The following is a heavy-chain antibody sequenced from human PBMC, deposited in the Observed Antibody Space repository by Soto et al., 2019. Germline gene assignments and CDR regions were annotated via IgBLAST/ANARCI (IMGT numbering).Heavy chain of an antibody. J-gene: IGHJ4*02. D-gene: IGHD2-2*03. V-gene: IGHV3-49*03. CDR2: IRSKAYGGTT. CDR1: GFTFGDYA. Sequence: EVQLVESGGGLVQPGRSLRLSCTASGFTFGDYAMSWFRQAPGKGLEWVGFIRSKAYGGTTEYAASVKGRFTISRDDSKSIAYLQMNSLKTEDTAVYYCTRDVDIVVVPAPHTPFDYWGQGTLVTVSS. CDR3: TRDVDIVVVPAPHTPFDY.